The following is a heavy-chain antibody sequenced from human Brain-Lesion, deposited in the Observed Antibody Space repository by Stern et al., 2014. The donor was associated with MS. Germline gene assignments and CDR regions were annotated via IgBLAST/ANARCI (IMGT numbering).Heavy chain of an antibody. V-gene: IGHV3-7*01. CDR1: GFSFSSYW. CDR3: ARDCGVGNCAGARGYSYYYGLDV. D-gene: IGHD2-8*02. Sequence: EVQLVESGGGLVQPGGSQRLSCAASGFSFSSYWMTWVRQAPGRGPEWGANIQQDGSEKYYVESVKGRFPISRDNAKNSLYLQMHSLRDEDTAVYYCARDCGVGNCAGARGYSYYYGLDVWGQGTTVTVYS. CDR2: IQQDGSEK. J-gene: IGHJ6*02.